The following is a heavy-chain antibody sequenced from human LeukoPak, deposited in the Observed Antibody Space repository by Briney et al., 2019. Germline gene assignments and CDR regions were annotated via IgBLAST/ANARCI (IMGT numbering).Heavy chain of an antibody. CDR1: GFPFSSTA. V-gene: IGHV3-23*01. CDR2: ISGAGGTT. D-gene: IGHD2-15*01. CDR3: AKENCSGGSCTPNWYNLDS. J-gene: IGHJ4*02. Sequence: GGPLRLSCAAPGFPFSSTAMSGGRQAPGKGLEGGSVISGAGGTTKYSNSVKDRFNISRDNSKNTLYLQLISLRAEDTAVYYCAKENCSGGSCTPNWYNLDSWGQGTLVTVS.